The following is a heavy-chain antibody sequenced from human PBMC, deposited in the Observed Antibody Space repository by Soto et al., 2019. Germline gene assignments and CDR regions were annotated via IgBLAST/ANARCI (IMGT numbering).Heavy chain of an antibody. J-gene: IGHJ3*02. Sequence: GASVKVSCKASGGTFSSYTISWVRQAPGQGLEWMGRIIPILGIANYAQKFQGRVTITADKSTSTAYMELSSLRSEDTAVYYCARVGKRGKQNRYAFDIWGQGTMVTVSS. D-gene: IGHD1-1*01. V-gene: IGHV1-69*02. CDR3: ARVGKRGKQNRYAFDI. CDR2: IIPILGIA. CDR1: GGTFSSYT.